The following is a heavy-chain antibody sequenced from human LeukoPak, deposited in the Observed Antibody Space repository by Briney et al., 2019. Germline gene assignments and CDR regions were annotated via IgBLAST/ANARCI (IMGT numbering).Heavy chain of an antibody. CDR3: ASKYNFGEN. CDR2: INHSGNT. CDR1: GGSFSSYY. D-gene: IGHD1-1*01. Sequence: SETLSLTCAVYGGSFSSYYWSWIRQPPGEGLEWIGEINHSGNTYYNRTLKSRVTISVDTSKDQFSLELNSVTAADTAVYYCASKYNFGENWGQGTLVTVSS. V-gene: IGHV4-34*01. J-gene: IGHJ4*02.